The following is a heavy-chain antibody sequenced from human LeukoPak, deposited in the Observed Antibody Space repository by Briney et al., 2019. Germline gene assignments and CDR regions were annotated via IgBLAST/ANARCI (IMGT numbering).Heavy chain of an antibody. J-gene: IGHJ4*02. D-gene: IGHD6-6*01. CDR2: ISGSGGST. V-gene: IGHV3-23*01. Sequence: GGSLRLSCAASGFTFSSYAMGWVRQAPGKGLEWVSAISGSGGSTYYADSVKGWFTISRDNSKNTLYLQMNSLRAEDTAVYYCAKVGSSSGGIDYWGQGTLVTVSS. CDR1: GFTFSSYA. CDR3: AKVGSSSGGIDY.